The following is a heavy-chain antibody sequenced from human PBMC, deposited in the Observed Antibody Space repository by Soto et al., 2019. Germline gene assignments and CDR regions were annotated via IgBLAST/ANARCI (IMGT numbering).Heavy chain of an antibody. Sequence: ASVKVSCKASGYTFTSYATHWVRQAPGQRLEWMGWINAGNGNTKYSQKFQGRVTITRDTSASTAYMELSSLRSEDTAVYYCARTLVGATQADYWGQGTLVTDSS. D-gene: IGHD1-26*01. CDR3: ARTLVGATQADY. V-gene: IGHV1-3*01. J-gene: IGHJ4*02. CDR1: GYTFTSYA. CDR2: INAGNGNT.